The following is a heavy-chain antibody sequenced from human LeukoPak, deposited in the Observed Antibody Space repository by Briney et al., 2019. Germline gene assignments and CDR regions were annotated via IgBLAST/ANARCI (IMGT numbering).Heavy chain of an antibody. J-gene: IGHJ6*03. CDR2: ISAYNGNT. CDR3: ARTIRGPDLMDV. V-gene: IGHV1-18*04. D-gene: IGHD1-14*01. Sequence: ASVKVSCKASGYTFTGYYMHWVRQAPGQGLEWMGWISAYNGNTNYAQKLQGRVTMTTDTSTSTAYMELRSLRSDDTAVYYCARTIRGPDLMDVWGKGTTVTVSS. CDR1: GYTFTGYY.